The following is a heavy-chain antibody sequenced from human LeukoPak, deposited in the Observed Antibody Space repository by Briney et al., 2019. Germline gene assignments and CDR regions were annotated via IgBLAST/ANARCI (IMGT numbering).Heavy chain of an antibody. J-gene: IGHJ4*02. D-gene: IGHD2-15*01. Sequence: ASVKVSCKASRYTFIAYYIHWARPAPGQGLEWMKWINPYSGGTDSAQKFQGGVTMTSDTSISTAYLERPYITVRDIDVVVSTTPPDYWGLGTVVTVSS. CDR3: TTPPDY. CDR1: RYTFIAYY. V-gene: IGHV1-2*02. CDR2: INPYSGGT.